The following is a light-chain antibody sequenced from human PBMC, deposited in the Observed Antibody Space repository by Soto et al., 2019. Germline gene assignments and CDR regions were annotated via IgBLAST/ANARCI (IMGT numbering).Light chain of an antibody. J-gene: IGKJ5*01. Sequence: DIVLTQSPVTLSLSPGDRATLSCRAGETVSSYLLWYQQKPGQAPRLLIYGASTRASGIPARFSGSGSETDFTLTISSLQSEDSAVYYCQQYHNWPPITFGQGTRLEIK. V-gene: IGKV3-15*01. CDR1: ETVSSY. CDR3: QQYHNWPPIT. CDR2: GAS.